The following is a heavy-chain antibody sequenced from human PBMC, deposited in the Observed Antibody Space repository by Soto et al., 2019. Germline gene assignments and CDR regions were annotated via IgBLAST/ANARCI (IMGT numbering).Heavy chain of an antibody. CDR2: ISSSSSTI. D-gene: IGHD6-13*01. CDR1: GFTFSSYS. V-gene: IGHV3-48*02. CDR3: AREEGSSSWYVSHYYYGMDV. Sequence: GGSLRLSCAASGFTFSSYSMNWVRQAPGEGLEWVSYISSSSSTIYYADSVKGRFTISRDNAKNSLYLQMNSLRDEDTAVYYCAREEGSSSWYVSHYYYGMDVWGQGTTVTVSS. J-gene: IGHJ6*02.